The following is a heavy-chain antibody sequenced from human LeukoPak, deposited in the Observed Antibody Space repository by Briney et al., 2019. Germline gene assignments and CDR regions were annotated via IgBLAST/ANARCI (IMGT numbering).Heavy chain of an antibody. V-gene: IGHV4-39*01. CDR1: GGSISSSSYY. Sequence: SETLSLTCTVSGGSISSSSYYWGWIRQPPGKGLEWIGSLYYSGTTSYNPSLESRVTVSVDKSKNQFSLKLSSVTAADTAVYYCARQEGSYYYYYMAVWGKGTTVTVSS. CDR3: ARQEGSYYYYYMAV. CDR2: LYYSGTT. J-gene: IGHJ6*03.